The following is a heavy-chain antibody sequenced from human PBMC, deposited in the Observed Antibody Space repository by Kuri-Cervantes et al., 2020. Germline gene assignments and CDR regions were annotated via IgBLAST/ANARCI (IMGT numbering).Heavy chain of an antibody. J-gene: IGHJ4*02. CDR1: GYIFTELS. CDR3: ATVGPRIDY. D-gene: IGHD3-16*01. V-gene: IGHV1-24*01. CDR2: FDPEDGET. Sequence: ASVKVSCKVSGYIFTELSMHWVRQAPGKGLEWMGGFDPEDGETIYAQKFQGRVTMTEDTSTDTAYMELSSLRFDDTAVYYCATVGPRIDYWGQGTLVTVSS.